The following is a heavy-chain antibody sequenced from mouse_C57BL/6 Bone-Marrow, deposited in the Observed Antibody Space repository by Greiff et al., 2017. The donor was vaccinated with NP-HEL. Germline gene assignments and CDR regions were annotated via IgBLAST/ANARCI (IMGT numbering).Heavy chain of an antibody. CDR2: IYPRSGNT. Sequence: QVQLQQSGAELARPGASVKLSCKASGYTFTSYGISWVKQRPGQGLEWIGEIYPRSGNTYYNEKFKGKATLTANKSSSTAYMELRSLTSEDSAVYVGARRKGVYSNFDYWGQGTTLTVSS. J-gene: IGHJ2*01. CDR1: GYTFTSYG. D-gene: IGHD2-5*01. V-gene: IGHV1-81*01. CDR3: ARRKGVYSNFDY.